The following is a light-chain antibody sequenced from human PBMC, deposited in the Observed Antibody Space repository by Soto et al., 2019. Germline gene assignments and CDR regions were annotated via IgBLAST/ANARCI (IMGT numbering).Light chain of an antibody. V-gene: IGLV1-47*02. J-gene: IGLJ1*01. CDR2: YNS. CDR3: VASNDGLLGQV. Sequence: QSALTQPPSVSGTPGQRVTVSCSGTSSSIGSNNVCWYQQVPGTAPKLLIFYNSQRPSGVPDRFSGSKSGTSASLAISGLRSEDEADYYCVASNDGLLGQVFGTGTKVTVL. CDR1: SSSIGSNN.